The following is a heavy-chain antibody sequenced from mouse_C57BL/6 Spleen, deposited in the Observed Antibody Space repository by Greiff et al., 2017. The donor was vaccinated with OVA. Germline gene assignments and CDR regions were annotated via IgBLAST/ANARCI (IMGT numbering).Heavy chain of an antibody. D-gene: IGHD1-1*01. J-gene: IGHJ3*01. V-gene: IGHV2-2*01. Sequence: VQLVESGPGLVQPSQSLSITCTVSGFSLTSYGVHWVRQSPGKGLEWLGVIWSGGSTDYNAAFISRLSISKDNSKSQVFFKMNSLQADDTAIYYCASPYYGSSSFAYWGQGTLVTVSA. CDR2: IWSGGST. CDR3: ASPYYGSSSFAY. CDR1: GFSLTSYG.